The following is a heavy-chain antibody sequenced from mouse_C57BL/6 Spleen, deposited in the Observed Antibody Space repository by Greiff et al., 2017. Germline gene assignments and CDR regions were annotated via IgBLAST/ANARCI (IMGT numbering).Heavy chain of an antibody. CDR2: IDPSDSYT. V-gene: IGHV1-50*01. CDR3: AYSNYDYFDY. CDR1: GYTFTSYW. D-gene: IGHD2-5*01. J-gene: IGHJ2*01. Sequence: QVQLQQPGAELVKPGASVKLSCKASGYTFTSYWMQWVKQRPGQGLEWIGEIDPSDSYTNYNQKFKGKATLTVDTSSSTAYMQLSSLTSEDSAVYYCAYSNYDYFDYWGQGTTRTVSS.